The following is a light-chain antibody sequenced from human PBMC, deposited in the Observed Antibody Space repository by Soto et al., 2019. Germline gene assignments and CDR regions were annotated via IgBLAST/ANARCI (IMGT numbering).Light chain of an antibody. J-gene: IGKJ1*01. Sequence: IVMTPSPDSLTFSLGARATISCKSSQSVLYSSNKKYYLGWYQKKPRQPPKLLFYWASTRASGVPSRFSGSGSGTDFTLTISSLQAEDAVVYYCPQYSETPWTFGQGTKVDI. CDR1: QSVLYSSNKKYY. CDR2: WAS. CDR3: PQYSETPWT. V-gene: IGKV4-1*01.